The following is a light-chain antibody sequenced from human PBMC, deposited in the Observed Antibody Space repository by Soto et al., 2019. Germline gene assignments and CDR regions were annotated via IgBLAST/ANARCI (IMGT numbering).Light chain of an antibody. CDR1: QSISSY. J-gene: IGKJ3*01. CDR2: AAS. CDR3: QQSYSTPFP. Sequence: DTPMSQSPSSLSASVGDRVTITCRASQSISSYLNWYQQKPGKAPKPLIYAASSLQSGVPSRFSGSGSGTDFTLTISSLQPEDFATYYCQQSYSTPFPFAPVTKVAIK. V-gene: IGKV1-39*01.